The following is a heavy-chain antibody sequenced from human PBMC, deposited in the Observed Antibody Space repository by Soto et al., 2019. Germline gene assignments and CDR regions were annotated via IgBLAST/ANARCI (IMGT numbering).Heavy chain of an antibody. D-gene: IGHD3-22*01. Sequence: GGSLRLSCAASGFTFSSCGMHWVRQAPGKGLEWVSAISGSGGSTYYADSVKGRFTISRDNSKNTVYLQMNSLRAEDTAVYYCAKDHYSIVVVITTGYFDYWGQGTLVTVSS. CDR3: AKDHYSIVVVITTGYFDY. J-gene: IGHJ4*02. V-gene: IGHV3-23*01. CDR1: GFTFSSCG. CDR2: ISGSGGST.